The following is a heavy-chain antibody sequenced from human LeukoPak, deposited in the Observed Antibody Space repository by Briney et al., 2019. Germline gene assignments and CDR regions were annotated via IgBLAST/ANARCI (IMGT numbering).Heavy chain of an antibody. D-gene: IGHD3-10*01. V-gene: IGHV3-23*01. J-gene: IGHJ4*02. CDR3: AKCAWFGYAPGGDY. CDR1: GFTFSSHA. CDR2: TSGDGGTT. Sequence: PGGSLRLSCAASGFTFSSHAMSWVRQAPGKGLEWVSATSGDGGTTSYAASVKGRVTISRDNSKNTLYLQMNSLRAEDRALYCCAKCAWFGYAPGGDYWGQGTLVTVSS.